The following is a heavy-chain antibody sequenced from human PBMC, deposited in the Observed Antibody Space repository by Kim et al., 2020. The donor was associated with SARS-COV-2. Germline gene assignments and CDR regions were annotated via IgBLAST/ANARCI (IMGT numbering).Heavy chain of an antibody. CDR2: IYTSGST. V-gene: IGHV4-4*07. CDR3: ARGCGDSSSADWFDP. Sequence: SETLSLTCTVSGGSISSYYWSWIRQPPGKGLEWIGRIYTSGSTNYNPSLKSRVTISVDTSKNQFSLKLSSVTAADTAVYYCARGCGDSSSADWFDPWGQGTLVTVSS. J-gene: IGHJ5*02. D-gene: IGHD6-13*01. CDR1: GGSISSYY.